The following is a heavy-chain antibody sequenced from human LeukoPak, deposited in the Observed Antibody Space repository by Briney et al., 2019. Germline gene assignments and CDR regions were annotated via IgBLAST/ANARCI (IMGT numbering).Heavy chain of an antibody. J-gene: IGHJ6*03. CDR3: SRQGGGSTIFGVVITYYYYYMDV. CDR1: GGSISSSSYY. CDR2: IYYSGST. D-gene: IGHD3-3*01. Sequence: SETLSLTCTVSGGSISSSSYYWGWIRQPPGKGLEWIGSIYYSGSTYYNPSLKSRVTISVDTSKNQFSLKLSSVTAADTAVYYCSRQGGGSTIFGVVITYYYYYMDVWGKGTTVTVSS. V-gene: IGHV4-39*01.